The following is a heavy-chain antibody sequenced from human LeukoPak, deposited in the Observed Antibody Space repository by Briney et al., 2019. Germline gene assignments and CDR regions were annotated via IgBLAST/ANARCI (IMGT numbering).Heavy chain of an antibody. CDR2: INPNSGGT. J-gene: IGHJ3*02. D-gene: IGHD2-2*01. V-gene: IGHV1-2*02. CDR3: ARDNQLLDDAFDI. CDR1: GYTFTSYD. Sequence: GASVKVSCKASGYTFTSYDINWVRQATGQGLEWMGWINPNSGGTNYAQKFQGRVTMTRDTSISTAYMELSRLRSDDTAVYYCARDNQLLDDAFDIWGQGTMVTVSS.